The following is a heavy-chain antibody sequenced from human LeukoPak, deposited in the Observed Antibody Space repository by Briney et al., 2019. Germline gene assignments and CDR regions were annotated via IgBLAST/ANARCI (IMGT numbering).Heavy chain of an antibody. V-gene: IGHV5-51*01. Sequence: GASLQISCKGSGSSFTNYWIAWLRPLPGKGLEWMGIVYPDDSDARYNPSFQGQVTISADKSISTAYLQWSSLEASATAIFYCARQAASVLTKTGGLYYYDFWGQGTLVTVSS. CDR1: GSSFTNYW. CDR3: ARQAASVLTKTGGLYYYDF. D-gene: IGHD3-16*01. CDR2: VYPDDSDA. J-gene: IGHJ4*02.